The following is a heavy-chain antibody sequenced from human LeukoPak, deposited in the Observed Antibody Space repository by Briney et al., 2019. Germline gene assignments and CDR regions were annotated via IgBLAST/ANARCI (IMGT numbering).Heavy chain of an antibody. J-gene: IGHJ4*02. V-gene: IGHV5-51*01. Sequence: GESLKISCKGSGYSFTSYWIGWVRQMPGKGLKWMGIIYPGDSDTRYSPSFQGQVTISADKSISTAHLQWSGLKASDTAIYYCATLYCNGGSCYSIGYWGQGTLVTVSS. CDR2: IYPGDSDT. CDR3: ATLYCNGGSCYSIGY. CDR1: GYSFTSYW. D-gene: IGHD2-15*01.